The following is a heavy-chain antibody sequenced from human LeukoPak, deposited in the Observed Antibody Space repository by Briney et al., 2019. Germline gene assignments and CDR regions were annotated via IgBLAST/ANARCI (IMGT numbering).Heavy chain of an antibody. V-gene: IGHV3-23*01. CDR1: GFTFKNYA. Sequence: SGGSLRLSCVASGFTFKNYAMSWVRQAPGKGLEWVSANGGSGGSKYYADSVKSRFTVSRDNSKNTLTSQMNSLRAEDSAICQSGKRKDLGYCSSTSCYYYFDYWGQRTLVTVSS. CDR3: GKRKDLGYCSSTSCYYYFDY. J-gene: IGHJ4*02. D-gene: IGHD2-2*01. CDR2: NGGSGGSK.